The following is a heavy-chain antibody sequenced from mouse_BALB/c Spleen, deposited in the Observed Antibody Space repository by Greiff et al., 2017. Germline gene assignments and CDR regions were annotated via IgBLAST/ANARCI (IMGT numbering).Heavy chain of an antibody. CDR1: GYSFTSYW. CDR2: IYPGNSDT. V-gene: IGHV1-5*01. CDR3: TRSGDGYYAYAMDY. J-gene: IGHJ4*01. Sequence: EVQLQQSGTVLARPGASVKMSCKASGYSFTSYWMHWVKQRPGQGLEWIGAIYPGNSDTSYNQKFKGKAKLTAVTSASTAYMELSSLTNEDFAVYYCTRSGDGYYAYAMDYWGQGTSVTVSS. D-gene: IGHD2-3*01.